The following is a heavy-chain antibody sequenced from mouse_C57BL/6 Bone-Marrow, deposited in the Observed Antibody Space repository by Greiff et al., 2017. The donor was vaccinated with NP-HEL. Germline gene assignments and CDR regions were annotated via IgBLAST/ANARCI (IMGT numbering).Heavy chain of an antibody. V-gene: IGHV2-5*01. CDR2: IWRGGST. CDR1: GFSLTSYG. CDR3: AKKKWGVTTVDWYFDV. Sequence: QVQLQQSGPGLVQPSQSLSITCTVSGFSLTSYGVHWVRQSPGKGLEWLGVIWRGGSTDYNAAFMSRLSITKDNSKGQVFFKMNSLHADDTAIYYGAKKKWGVTTVDWYFDVWGTGTTVTVSS. D-gene: IGHD1-1*01. J-gene: IGHJ1*03.